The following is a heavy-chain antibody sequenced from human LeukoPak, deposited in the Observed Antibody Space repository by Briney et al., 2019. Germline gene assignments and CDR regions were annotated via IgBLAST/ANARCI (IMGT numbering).Heavy chain of an antibody. Sequence: GGSLRLSCAASGFTFSSYAMSWVRQAPGKGLAWISTVSASGDSTSYADSVKGRFTISRDNSKNALYLQVNSLRADDAALYYCAKSHYYGSGSVDYWGQGTLVTVSS. V-gene: IGHV3-23*01. CDR2: VSASGDST. CDR3: AKSHYYGSGSVDY. J-gene: IGHJ4*02. D-gene: IGHD3-10*01. CDR1: GFTFSSYA.